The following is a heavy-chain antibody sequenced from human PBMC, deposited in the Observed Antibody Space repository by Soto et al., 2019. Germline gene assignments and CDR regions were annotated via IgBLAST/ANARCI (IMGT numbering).Heavy chain of an antibody. CDR1: GFTFTTYA. Sequence: PGGSLRLSCAASGFTFTTYAMTWVRHAPGKGLEWVSIISSSGDATYYLDSVKGRFTISRDNSRNTLNLQMNSLRAEDTAVYYCAKNGDFWSWGMDVWGLGTTVTVSS. D-gene: IGHD3-3*01. J-gene: IGHJ6*02. CDR3: AKNGDFWSWGMDV. V-gene: IGHV3-23*01. CDR2: ISSSGDAT.